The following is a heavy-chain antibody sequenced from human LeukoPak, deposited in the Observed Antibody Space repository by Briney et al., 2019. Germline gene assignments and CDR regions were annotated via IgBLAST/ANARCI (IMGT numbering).Heavy chain of an antibody. CDR1: GFTFSSYA. D-gene: IGHD6-19*01. CDR2: IYSGGST. J-gene: IGHJ3*02. V-gene: IGHV3-53*01. Sequence: PGGSLRLSCAASGFTFSSYAMSWVRQAPGKGLEWVSVIYSGGSTYYADSVKGRFTISRDNSKNTLYLRMNSLRAEDTAVYYCARGGHSSGWWSAFDIWGQGTMVTVSS. CDR3: ARGGHSSGWWSAFDI.